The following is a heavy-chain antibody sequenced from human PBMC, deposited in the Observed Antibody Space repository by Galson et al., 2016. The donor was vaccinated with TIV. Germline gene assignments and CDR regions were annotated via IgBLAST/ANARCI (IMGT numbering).Heavy chain of an antibody. CDR1: GYSFTNYW. V-gene: IGHV5-51*01. CDR3: ARHPPSRAFYI. Sequence: QSGAEVKKPGESLKISCKGSGYSFTNYWIAWVRQMPGKGLEWMGIIYPDDSDARYSPSFQGQVTISANKSISTAYLQWSSLKASDTAMYFCARHPPSRAFYIWGQGQVVTVSS. CDR2: IYPDDSDA. J-gene: IGHJ3*02.